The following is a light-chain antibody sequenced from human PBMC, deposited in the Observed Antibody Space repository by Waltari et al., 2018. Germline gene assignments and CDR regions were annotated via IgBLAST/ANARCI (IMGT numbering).Light chain of an antibody. Sequence: QSALTQPASVSGSPGQSITISCTGTSSDVGFYDFVSWFQQHPGKAPKVMIYHVNNRTSGCSKRVSGSKSGKTASLTISGLQAEDEADYYCSSYTRSSYWVFGGGTQLTVL. CDR1: SSDVGFYDF. J-gene: IGLJ3*02. CDR3: SSYTRSSYWV. CDR2: HVN. V-gene: IGLV2-14*01.